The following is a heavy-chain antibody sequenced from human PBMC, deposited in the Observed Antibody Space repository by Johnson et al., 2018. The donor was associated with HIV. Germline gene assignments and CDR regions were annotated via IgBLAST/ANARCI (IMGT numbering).Heavy chain of an antibody. V-gene: IGHV3-30*02. D-gene: IGHD3-3*01. Sequence: QVQLVESGGGVVQPGGSLRLSCAASGFNFSNYGIHWVRQAPGKGLEWVAFIRYDGSNKYYADSMKGRFTISRDNSKNTRYMQMNSLRAEDTAVYYCAKASGNGYYVDAFDIWGQGTRVTVSS. J-gene: IGHJ3*02. CDR1: GFNFSNYG. CDR2: IRYDGSNK. CDR3: AKASGNGYYVDAFDI.